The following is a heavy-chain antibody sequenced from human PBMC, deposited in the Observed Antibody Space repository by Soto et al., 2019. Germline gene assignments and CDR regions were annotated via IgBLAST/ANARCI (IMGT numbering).Heavy chain of an antibody. V-gene: IGHV3-23*01. CDR2: ISGDGGST. Sequence: EVQLLESGGGLVQPGGSLRLSCAASGFTFSSYAKSWVRQAPGKGLELVSTISGDGGSTYYADSVKGRFTISRDDSKNTVYLQMNSLRAEDTAVYYCAKDLWFGELSPEDYWGQGTLVTVSS. CDR3: AKDLWFGELSPEDY. D-gene: IGHD3-10*01. J-gene: IGHJ4*02. CDR1: GFTFSSYA.